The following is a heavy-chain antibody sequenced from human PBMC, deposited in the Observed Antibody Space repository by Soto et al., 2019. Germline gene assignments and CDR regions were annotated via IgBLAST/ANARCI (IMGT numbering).Heavy chain of an antibody. CDR2: INPSGGST. V-gene: IGHV1-46*01. D-gene: IGHD3-22*01. CDR1: GYTFTSYY. J-gene: IGHJ4*02. Sequence: GASVKVSCKASGYTFTSYYMHWVRQAPGQGLEWMGIINPSGGSTSYAQKSQGRVTMTRDTSTSTVYMELSSLRSEDTAVYYCARAYYDSSGYYYVLGYWGQGTLVTVSS. CDR3: ARAYYDSSGYYYVLGY.